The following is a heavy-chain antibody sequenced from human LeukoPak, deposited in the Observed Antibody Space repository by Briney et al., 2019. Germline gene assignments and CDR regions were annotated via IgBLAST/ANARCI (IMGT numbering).Heavy chain of an antibody. J-gene: IGHJ3*02. CDR1: GGSISSGGYY. Sequence: SQTLSLTCTVSGGSISSGGYYWSWIRQHPGKGLEWIGYIYYSGSTYYNPSLKSRVTISVDTSKNQFSLKLSSVTAADTAMYYCARHEWELPQDAFDIWGQGTMVTVSS. CDR3: ARHEWELPQDAFDI. D-gene: IGHD1-26*01. V-gene: IGHV4-31*03. CDR2: IYYSGST.